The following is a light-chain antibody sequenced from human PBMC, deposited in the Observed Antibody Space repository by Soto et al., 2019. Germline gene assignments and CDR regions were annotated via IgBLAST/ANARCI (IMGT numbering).Light chain of an antibody. CDR2: DAS. V-gene: IGKV1-5*01. Sequence: DIQMTQSPSTLSASVGDRVTITCRASQSISSWWAWYQQKPGKAPKLLIYDASSLESGVPSRFSGSGSGTEFTLNISSLQPDDFATYYCQQYNSYSYTFGQGTKLEIK. CDR3: QQYNSYSYT. CDR1: QSISSW. J-gene: IGKJ2*01.